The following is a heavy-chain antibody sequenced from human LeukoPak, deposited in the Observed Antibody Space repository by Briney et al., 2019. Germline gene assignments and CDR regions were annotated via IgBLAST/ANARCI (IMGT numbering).Heavy chain of an antibody. CDR3: AGDHYYGSGSYVGYYYMDV. CDR2: INPNSGGT. D-gene: IGHD3-10*01. J-gene: IGHJ6*03. Sequence: GASVKVSCKASGYTFTGYYMHWVRQAPGQGLEWMGWINPNSGGTNYAQKFQGRVTMTRDTSISTAYMELSRLRSDDTAVYYCAGDHYYGSGSYVGYYYMDVWGKGTTVTISS. CDR1: GYTFTGYY. V-gene: IGHV1-2*02.